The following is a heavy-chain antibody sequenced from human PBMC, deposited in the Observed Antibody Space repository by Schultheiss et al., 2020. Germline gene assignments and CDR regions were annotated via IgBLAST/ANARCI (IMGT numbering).Heavy chain of an antibody. Sequence: GGSLRLSCAASGFTFSIYAMSWVRQAPGKGLEWVSGISSGGGTYYADSVKGRFTISRDDSKNTLYLQVISLGAEDTAVYYCAKGGRIYSSSWYDYWGQGTLVTVSS. J-gene: IGHJ4*02. D-gene: IGHD6-13*01. CDR3: AKGGRIYSSSWYDY. CDR2: ISSGGGT. V-gene: IGHV3-23*01. CDR1: GFTFSIYA.